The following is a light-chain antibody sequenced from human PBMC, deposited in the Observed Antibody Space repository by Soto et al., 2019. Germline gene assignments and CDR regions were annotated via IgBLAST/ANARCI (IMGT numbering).Light chain of an antibody. V-gene: IGKV1-39*01. CDR3: QQSLSTPRT. CDR2: SAS. Sequence: DIQMTQSPSSLSASVGDRVTITCRASQSISSYLNWYQQTPGKAPQLLIYSASSLQSGVPSRFSGSGSGTDFTLTISSLQPEDFATYYCQQSLSTPRTFGQGTKVEIK. CDR1: QSISSY. J-gene: IGKJ1*01.